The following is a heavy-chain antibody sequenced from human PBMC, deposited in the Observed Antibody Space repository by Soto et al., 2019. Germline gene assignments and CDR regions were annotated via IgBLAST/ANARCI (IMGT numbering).Heavy chain of an antibody. D-gene: IGHD5-18*01. Sequence: GESLKISCKGSGYSFTTYWIGWVRQMPWKGLEWMGIIYPGDSDTRYSPSFQGQVTISADKSISTAYLQWSSLKASDTAMYYCARQGVEYSYGYNLFDPWGQGTLVTVSS. CDR2: IYPGDSDT. CDR1: GYSFTTYW. V-gene: IGHV5-51*01. J-gene: IGHJ5*02. CDR3: ARQGVEYSYGYNLFDP.